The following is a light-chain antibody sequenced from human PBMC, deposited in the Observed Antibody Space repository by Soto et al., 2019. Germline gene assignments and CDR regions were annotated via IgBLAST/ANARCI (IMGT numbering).Light chain of an antibody. Sequence: SYELTQPLSVSVALGQTARITCGGNNIGSKNVHWYQQKPGQAPVLVIYRDSNRPSGIPERFSGSNSGNTATLTISRAQAGEEADSYCQVWDSSTARVFGGGTQLTVL. J-gene: IGLJ3*02. CDR3: QVWDSSTARV. CDR2: RDS. V-gene: IGLV3-9*01. CDR1: NIGSKN.